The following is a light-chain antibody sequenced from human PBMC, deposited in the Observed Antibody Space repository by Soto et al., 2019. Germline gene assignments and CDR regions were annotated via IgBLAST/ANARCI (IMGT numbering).Light chain of an antibody. J-gene: IGKJ1*01. CDR2: AAS. CDR1: QDIKNY. Sequence: DIQMTQSASSLSASVGDRVTITCQASQDIKNYLNWYQQKPGKAPKLLIYAASSLQSGVPSRFSGSGSGTDFTLTISSLQPEDFATYYCQHSYSMPRTFGQGTKVDIK. CDR3: QHSYSMPRT. V-gene: IGKV1-39*01.